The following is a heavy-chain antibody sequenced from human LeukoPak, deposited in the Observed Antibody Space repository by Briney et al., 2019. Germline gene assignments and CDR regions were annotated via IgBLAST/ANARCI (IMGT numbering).Heavy chain of an antibody. J-gene: IGHJ4*02. CDR1: GGTFSTYA. CDR3: ATGIGTLWSGYYHDY. Sequence: ASVKVSCKASGGTFSTYAISWVRQAPGQGLEWMGRIIPALGVANYAQKFQGRVTISADKSTSTAYMEVSSLRSEDTAVYYCATGIGTLWSGYYHDYWGQGTLVTVCS. V-gene: IGHV1-69*04. D-gene: IGHD3-3*01. CDR2: IIPALGVA.